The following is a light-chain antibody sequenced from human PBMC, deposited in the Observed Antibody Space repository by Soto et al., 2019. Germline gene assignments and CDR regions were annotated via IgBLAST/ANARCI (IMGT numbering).Light chain of an antibody. CDR3: GSDTTASLL. CDR2: EVS. CDR1: SSDIGSNNY. J-gene: IGLJ3*02. Sequence: QSALTQPASVSGSPGQSITISCTGTSSDIGSNNYVSWFQQRPGKAPTLIIYEVSNRPSGVSTHFSGSKSGNTASLTISGLLPEYESEYYGGSDTTASLLFGGGTKLTVL. V-gene: IGLV2-14*01.